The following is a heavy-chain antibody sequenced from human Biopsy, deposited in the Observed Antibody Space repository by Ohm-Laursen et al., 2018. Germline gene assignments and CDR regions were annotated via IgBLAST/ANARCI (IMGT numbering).Heavy chain of an antibody. CDR1: GFTFSSSA. J-gene: IGHJ6*02. V-gene: IGHV1-58*01. CDR3: AATSTLYYYYYAMDV. CDR2: IVVGSGHT. Sequence: SSVKVSCKASGFTFSSSAVQWVRQARGQHLEWIGLIVVGSGHTDYAQKFQERVTITRDMSTSTAYMELTSLRSEDTAVYYCAATSTLYYYYYAMDVWDQGTTITVSS.